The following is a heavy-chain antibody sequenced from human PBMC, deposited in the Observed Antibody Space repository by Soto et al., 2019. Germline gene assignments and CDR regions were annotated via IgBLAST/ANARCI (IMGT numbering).Heavy chain of an antibody. D-gene: IGHD3-3*01. CDR2: IYYSGST. V-gene: IGHV4-30-4*01. Sequence: QVQLQESGPGLVKPSQTLSLTCTVSGGSISSGDYYWSWIRQPPGKGLEWIGYIYYSGSTYYNPSLKSRVTISVDTSKNQFSLKLSSVTAADTAVYYCARGGAIFGVVIPQFDYWGQGTLVTVSS. CDR1: GGSISSGDYY. J-gene: IGHJ4*02. CDR3: ARGGAIFGVVIPQFDY.